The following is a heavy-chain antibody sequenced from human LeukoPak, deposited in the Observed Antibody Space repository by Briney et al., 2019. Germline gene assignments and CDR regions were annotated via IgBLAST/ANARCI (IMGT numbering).Heavy chain of an antibody. D-gene: IGHD6-19*01. CDR1: GFTFSSYA. J-gene: IGHJ4*02. CDR2: ISSNGGST. CDR3: ARDGSGWYLILYYFDY. Sequence: GGSLRLSCAASGFTFSSYAMHWVRQAPGKGLEYVSAISSNGGSTYYANSVKGRFTISRDNSKNTLYLQMNSLRAEDTAVYYCARDGSGWYLILYYFDYWGQGSLVTVSS. V-gene: IGHV3-64*01.